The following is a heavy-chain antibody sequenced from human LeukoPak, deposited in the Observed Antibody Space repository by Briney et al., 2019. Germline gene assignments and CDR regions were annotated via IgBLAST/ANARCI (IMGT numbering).Heavy chain of an antibody. D-gene: IGHD6-19*01. CDR1: GFTFSSYW. Sequence: GGSLRVSCAASGFTFSSYWMSWVRQAPGKGLEWVANIKQDGSEKYYVDSVKGRFTISRDNAKNSLYLQMNSLRAEDTAVYYCARRIAVAATINWFDPWGQGTLVTVSS. CDR2: IKQDGSEK. V-gene: IGHV3-7*03. CDR3: ARRIAVAATINWFDP. J-gene: IGHJ5*02.